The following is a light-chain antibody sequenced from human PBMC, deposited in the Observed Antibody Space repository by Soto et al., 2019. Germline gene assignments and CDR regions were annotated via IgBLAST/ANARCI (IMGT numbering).Light chain of an antibody. V-gene: IGKV3-20*01. CDR1: QSVRSNY. J-gene: IGKJ1*01. CDR2: GTS. CDR3: QQYGSSPKT. Sequence: EIVLTQSPGTLSLSPGERATLSCRASQSVRSNYLAWYQQQPGQAPRLLIYGTSARATGIPDRFSGSGSGTDFTLTISSLEPEDFAVYYCQQYGSSPKTFGQGTKVEIK.